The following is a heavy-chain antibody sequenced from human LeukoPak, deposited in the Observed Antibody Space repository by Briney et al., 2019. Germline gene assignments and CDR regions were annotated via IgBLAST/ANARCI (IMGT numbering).Heavy chain of an antibody. CDR1: GGSFSGYY. V-gene: IGHV4-34*01. D-gene: IGHD1-26*01. Sequence: SETLSLTCAVYGGSFSGYYWSWIRQPPGKGLEWIGEINHSGSTDYNPSLKSRVTISVDTSKNQFSLKLSSVTAADTAVYYCARSLGATFDAFDIWGQGTMVTVSS. J-gene: IGHJ3*02. CDR2: INHSGST. CDR3: ARSLGATFDAFDI.